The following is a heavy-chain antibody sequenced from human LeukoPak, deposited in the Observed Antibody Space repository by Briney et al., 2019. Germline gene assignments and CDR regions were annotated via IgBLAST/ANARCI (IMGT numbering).Heavy chain of an antibody. J-gene: IGHJ6*02. Sequence: ASVKVSRKASGYTFTSYDINWVRQATGQGLEWMGWMNPNSGNTGYAQKFQGRVTMTRNTSISTAYMELSSLRSEDTAVYYCARSREYSSSWYSGYYYYGMDVWGQGTTVTVSS. CDR1: GYTFTSYD. V-gene: IGHV1-8*01. CDR2: MNPNSGNT. D-gene: IGHD6-13*01. CDR3: ARSREYSSSWYSGYYYYGMDV.